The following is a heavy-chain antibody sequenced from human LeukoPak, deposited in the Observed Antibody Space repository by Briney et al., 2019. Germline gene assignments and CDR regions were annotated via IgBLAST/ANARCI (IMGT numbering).Heavy chain of an antibody. D-gene: IGHD6-13*01. CDR1: GFTFSSYA. Sequence: GGSLRLSCAASGFTFSSYAMSWVRQAPGKGLEWVSAISGSGGSTYYADSVKGRFIISRDNSKNTVYLQMNSLRAEDTAVYYCAKGQQFRYSSLDNWGQGTLVTVSS. CDR3: AKGQQFRYSSLDN. CDR2: ISGSGGST. J-gene: IGHJ4*02. V-gene: IGHV3-23*01.